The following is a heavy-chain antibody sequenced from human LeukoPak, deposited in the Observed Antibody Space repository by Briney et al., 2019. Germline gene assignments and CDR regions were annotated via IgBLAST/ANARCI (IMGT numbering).Heavy chain of an antibody. V-gene: IGHV4-61*09. CDR1: GDSISIGSYY. CDR2: MNTTGYT. CDR3: ARYHIVVVPAAMGDYFDY. Sequence: SQTLSLTCTVSGDSISIGSYYWSWIRQPAGKGLEWIGHMNTTGYTKYNPSLKSRVTISVDTSNNQFSLKLSSVTAADTAVYYCARYHIVVVPAAMGDYFDYWGQGTLVTVSS. J-gene: IGHJ4*02. D-gene: IGHD2-2*01.